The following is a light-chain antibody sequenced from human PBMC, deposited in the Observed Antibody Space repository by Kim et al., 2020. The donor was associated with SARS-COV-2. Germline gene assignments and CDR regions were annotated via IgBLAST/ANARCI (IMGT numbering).Light chain of an antibody. V-gene: IGLV10-54*01. Sequence: QAGLTQPPSVSKGSRQTATLTCTGNNNNVGNQGAAWLQQHQGHPPKLLSYRNNNRPSGISERLSASRSGNTASLTITGLQPEDEADYYCSAWDSSLSAWVFGGGTQLTVL. CDR1: NNNVGNQG. J-gene: IGLJ3*02. CDR2: RNN. CDR3: SAWDSSLSAWV.